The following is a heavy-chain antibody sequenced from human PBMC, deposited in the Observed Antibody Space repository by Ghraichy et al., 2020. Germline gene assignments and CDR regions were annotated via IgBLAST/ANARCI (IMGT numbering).Heavy chain of an antibody. CDR3: ARARGFTTFGVAY. D-gene: IGHD3-3*01. Sequence: GGSLRLSCGASGFSFSDYAMNWLRKAPGKGLEWVSSISRSGRNIYYADSVKGRFTISRDNAKNALFLQLNSLRAEDTAIYYCARARGFTTFGVAYWGQGALVTVSS. V-gene: IGHV3-21*01. CDR1: GFSFSDYA. J-gene: IGHJ4*02. CDR2: ISRSGRNI.